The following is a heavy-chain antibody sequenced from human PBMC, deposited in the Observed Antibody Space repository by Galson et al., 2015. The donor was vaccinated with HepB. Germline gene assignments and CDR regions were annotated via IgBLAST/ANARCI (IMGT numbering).Heavy chain of an antibody. V-gene: IGHV1-69*02. CDR3: ARHIAVAGNYYYYYGMDV. D-gene: IGHD6-19*01. CDR1: GGTFSSYT. Sequence: SVKVSCKASGGTFSSYTISWVRQAPGQGLEWMGRIIPILGIANYAQKFQGRVTITADKSTSTAYMELSSLRSEDTAVYYCARHIAVAGNYYYYYGMDVWGQGTTVTVSS. CDR2: IIPILGIA. J-gene: IGHJ6*02.